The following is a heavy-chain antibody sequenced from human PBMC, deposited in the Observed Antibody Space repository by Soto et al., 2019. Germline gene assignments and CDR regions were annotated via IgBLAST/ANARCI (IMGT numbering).Heavy chain of an antibody. V-gene: IGHV1-18*01. J-gene: IGHJ4*02. Sequence: ASVKVSCKASGYTFTSYGISWARQAPGQGLEWMGWISAYNGNTNYAQKLQGRVTMTTDTSTSTAYMELRSLRSDDTAGYYCARVDPPESGGYYGSYGAFDYWGQRTLVTVSS. D-gene: IGHD3-22*01. CDR3: ARVDPPESGGYYGSYGAFDY. CDR2: ISAYNGNT. CDR1: GYTFTSYG.